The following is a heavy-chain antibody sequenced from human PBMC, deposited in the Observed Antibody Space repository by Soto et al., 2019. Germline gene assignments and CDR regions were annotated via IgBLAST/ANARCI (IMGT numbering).Heavy chain of an antibody. V-gene: IGHV3-30*18. J-gene: IGHJ6*02. Sequence: GESLRLSCAGSGFSFDSYSMHWVRQAPGKGLEWVTTVSFDSKNKYYIDSVEGRFTISRDNSKNMLYLQMNSLTHEDTAVYHCAKESVEATYSFYGMDVWGPGTTVTVSS. CDR1: GFSFDSYS. CDR3: AKESVEATYSFYGMDV. D-gene: IGHD4-4*01. CDR2: VSFDSKNK.